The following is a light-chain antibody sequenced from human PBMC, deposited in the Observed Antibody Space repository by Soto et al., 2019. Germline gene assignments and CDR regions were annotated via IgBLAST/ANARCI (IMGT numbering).Light chain of an antibody. CDR2: EVS. CDR3: SSYAGSNNYV. J-gene: IGLJ1*01. V-gene: IGLV2-8*01. Sequence: QSVLTQPPLASGSPGQSFTISCTGTSSDVGGYNYVSWYQQHPGKAPKLMIYEVSKRPSGVPDRFSGSKSGNTASLTVSGLQAEDEADYYCSSYAGSNNYVFGTGTKLTVL. CDR1: SSDVGGYNY.